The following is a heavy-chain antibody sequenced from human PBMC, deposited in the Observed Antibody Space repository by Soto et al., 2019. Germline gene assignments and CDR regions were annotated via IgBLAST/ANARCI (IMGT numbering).Heavy chain of an antibody. V-gene: IGHV1-69*02. CDR1: GGTFNSYT. CDR2: IIPILGIA. Sequence: GASVEVSSKASGGTFNSYTISWVRQAPGQRLEWMGRIIPILGIANYAQKFQGRVTITADKSTSTAYMELSSLRSEDTAVYYCASGRFLEWSPSRYYYMDVWGKGTTVTVSS. J-gene: IGHJ6*03. D-gene: IGHD3-3*01. CDR3: ASGRFLEWSPSRYYYMDV.